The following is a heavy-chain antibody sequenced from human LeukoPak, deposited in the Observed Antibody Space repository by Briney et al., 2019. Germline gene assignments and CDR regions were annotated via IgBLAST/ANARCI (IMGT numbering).Heavy chain of an antibody. D-gene: IGHD1-14*01. V-gene: IGHV1-2*02. J-gene: IGHJ4*02. Sequence: GASVAVSCKASGYTFTGYYMHWVRQAPGQELAWMGWINPDSGATNYAQRFQGRVTMTRDTSISTAYMELSRLRSDDTALYYCARSEMADYWGQGTLVTVSS. CDR1: GYTFTGYY. CDR2: INPDSGAT. CDR3: ARSEMADY.